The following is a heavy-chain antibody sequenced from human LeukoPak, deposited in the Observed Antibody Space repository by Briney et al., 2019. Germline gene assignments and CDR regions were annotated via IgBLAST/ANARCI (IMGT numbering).Heavy chain of an antibody. V-gene: IGHV4-39*01. CDR2: ISYSGTT. CDR1: DVSISSGLYY. D-gene: IGHD6-13*01. Sequence: SETLSLTCSVSDVSISSGLYYWGWIRQSPGRGLEWIGSISYSGTTFYTPSLKSRGTISVDTSKNQFSLKLKSLTATDTAIYYCARHSSSWYYSDYWAQGILVTVSS. J-gene: IGHJ4*02. CDR3: ARHSSSWYYSDY.